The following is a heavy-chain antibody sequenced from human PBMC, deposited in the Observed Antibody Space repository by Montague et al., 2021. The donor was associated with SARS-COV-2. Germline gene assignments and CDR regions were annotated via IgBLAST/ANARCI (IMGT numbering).Heavy chain of an antibody. J-gene: IGHJ4*02. CDR1: GGSISTYYS. D-gene: IGHD2-15*01. CDR2: IHYGGST. Sequence: SETLSLTCTVSGGSISTYYSWGWIRQPPAKGLVWFGSIHYGGSTSYNPSLKRRLTIFVDTSMNHFSLKLSSVTAADAAVYYCARDQGGYCSGGSCYYFDYWGQGTLVTVSS. V-gene: IGHV4-39*02. CDR3: ARDQGGYCSGGSCYYFDY.